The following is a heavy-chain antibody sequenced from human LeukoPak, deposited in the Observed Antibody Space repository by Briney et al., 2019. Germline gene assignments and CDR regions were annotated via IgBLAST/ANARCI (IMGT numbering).Heavy chain of an antibody. CDR3: TTDRNPSLWYGYYYYGMDV. CDR1: GFTFSNAW. Sequence: GGSLRLSCAASGFTFSNAWMSWVRQAPGKGLEWVGRIKCKTDGGTTDYAAPVKGRFTISRDDSKNTLYLQMNSLKTEDTAVYYCTTDRNPSLWYGYYYYGMDVWGQGTTVTVSS. J-gene: IGHJ6*02. CDR2: IKCKTDGGTT. V-gene: IGHV3-15*01. D-gene: IGHD3-10*01.